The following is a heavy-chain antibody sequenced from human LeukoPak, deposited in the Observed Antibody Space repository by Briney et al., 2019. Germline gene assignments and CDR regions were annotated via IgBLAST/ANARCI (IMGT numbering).Heavy chain of an antibody. J-gene: IGHJ5*02. CDR2: INPNSGGT. CDR3: AKPYYPGIAVAGVNWFDP. V-gene: IGHV1-2*02. Sequence: ASVKVSCKASGYTFTGYYMHWVRQAPGQGLEWMGWINPNSGGTNYAQKFQGRVTMTRDTSISTAYMELSRLRSDDTAVYYCAKPYYPGIAVAGVNWFDPWGQGTLVTVSS. CDR1: GYTFTGYY. D-gene: IGHD6-19*01.